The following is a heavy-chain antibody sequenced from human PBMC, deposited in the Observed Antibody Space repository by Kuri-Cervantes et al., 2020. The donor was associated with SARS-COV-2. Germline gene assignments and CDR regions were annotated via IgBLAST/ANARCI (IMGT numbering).Heavy chain of an antibody. Sequence: GGSLRLSCPHSGFTFSSYSMNWVRQAPGKGLEWVSYISSSSSYIYYADSLKGRFTISRDNAKNSLYLQMNSLRAEDTAVDYCARADLRDFAFDIWGQGTMVTVSS. J-gene: IGHJ3*02. V-gene: IGHV3-21*01. CDR1: GFTFSSYS. CDR2: ISSSSSYI. D-gene: IGHD3-3*01. CDR3: ARADLRDFAFDI.